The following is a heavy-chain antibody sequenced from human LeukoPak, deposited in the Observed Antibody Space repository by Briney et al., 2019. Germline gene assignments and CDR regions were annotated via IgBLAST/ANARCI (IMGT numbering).Heavy chain of an antibody. D-gene: IGHD3-22*01. Sequence: QPGRSLRLSCAASGFTFSSYGMHWVRQAPGKGLEWVAVISYDGSNKYYADSVKGRFAISRDNSKNTLYLQMNSLRAEGTAVYYCATRLYDSSGSWGQGTLVTVSS. CDR2: ISYDGSNK. V-gene: IGHV3-30*03. CDR3: ATRLYDSSGS. J-gene: IGHJ5*02. CDR1: GFTFSSYG.